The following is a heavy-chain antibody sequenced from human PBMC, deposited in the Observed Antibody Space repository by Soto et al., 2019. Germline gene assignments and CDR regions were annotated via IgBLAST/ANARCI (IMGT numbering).Heavy chain of an antibody. D-gene: IGHD3-10*01. V-gene: IGHV4-30-4*01. J-gene: IGHJ5*02. CDR3: ARTDYGTAYFDP. CDR1: CDSIISGNHY. Sequence: SETLSLTCTFSCDSIISGNHYWGWIRQPPGKGLEWIGYIFYSGTAYYNPSLKSRLTISVDTSKNQFSLKLSSVTAADTAVYYCARTDYGTAYFDPWGQGSLVTVSS. CDR2: IFYSGTA.